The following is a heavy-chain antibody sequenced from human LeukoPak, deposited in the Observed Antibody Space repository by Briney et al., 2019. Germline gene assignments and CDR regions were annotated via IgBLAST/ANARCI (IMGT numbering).Heavy chain of an antibody. J-gene: IGHJ5*02. CDR1: GGSISSYY. CDR2: IYHSGSA. Sequence: PSETLSLTCTVSGGSISSYYWSWIRQPPGKGLEWIGYIYHSGSAYYNPSLKSRVSTSVDTSKNQFSLKLSSVTAADTAVYYCARADPEYSSSFSWFDPWGQGTLVTVSS. D-gene: IGHD6-6*01. CDR3: ARADPEYSSSFSWFDP. V-gene: IGHV4-59*12.